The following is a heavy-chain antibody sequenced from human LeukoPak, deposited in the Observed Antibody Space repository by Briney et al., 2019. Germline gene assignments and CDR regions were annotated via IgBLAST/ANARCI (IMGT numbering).Heavy chain of an antibody. V-gene: IGHV3-23*01. CDR3: AKALSSSFYYFDL. CDR1: GFTFKNYA. D-gene: IGHD3-16*02. CDR2: IHGGGDVT. J-gene: IGHJ2*01. Sequence: PGGSLRLSCAVSGFTFKNYAMNWVRQAPEERLEWVSTIHGGGDVTYYADSVKGRFTISRDNSRNTLYLQMNSLRAEDTAVYYCAKALSSSFYYFDLGGRGTLVTVSS.